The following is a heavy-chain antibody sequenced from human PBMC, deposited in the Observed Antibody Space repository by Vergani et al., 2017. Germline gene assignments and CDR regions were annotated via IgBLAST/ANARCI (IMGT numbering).Heavy chain of an antibody. CDR2: ISGSGCST. CDR3: AIDLGLWFGELFEAFDI. Sequence: EVQLLESGGGLVQPGGSLRLSCAASGFTFSSYAMSWVRQAPGKGLEWVSAISGSGCSTYYADSVKGRFTISRDNSKNTLYLQMNSLRAEDTAVYYCAIDLGLWFGELFEAFDIWGRGTMVTVSS. V-gene: IGHV3-23*01. J-gene: IGHJ3*02. D-gene: IGHD3-10*01. CDR1: GFTFSSYA.